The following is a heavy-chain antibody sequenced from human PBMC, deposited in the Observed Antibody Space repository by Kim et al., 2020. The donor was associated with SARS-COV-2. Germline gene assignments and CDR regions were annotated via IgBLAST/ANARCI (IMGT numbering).Heavy chain of an antibody. Sequence: SETLSLTCAVSGGSISSSNWWCWVRPPPGKGLGWIGDISHSGSTNYTPSLKSLVTISVDNYKNQFSLKLSSVTAADTAVYYCAREWERGAFDYWGQGTLVNVSS. CDR2: ISHSGST. CDR1: GGSISSSNW. D-gene: IGHD1-26*01. J-gene: IGHJ4*02. V-gene: IGHV4-4*02. CDR3: AREWERGAFDY.